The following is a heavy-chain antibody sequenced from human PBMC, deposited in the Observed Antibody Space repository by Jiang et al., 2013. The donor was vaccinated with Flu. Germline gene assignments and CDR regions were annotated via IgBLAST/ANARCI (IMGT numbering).Heavy chain of an antibody. CDR2: IYWDDDK. J-gene: IGHJ4*02. D-gene: IGHD3-16*01. CDR3: AHRPAWGENPLFDY. V-gene: IGHV2-5*02. Sequence: GWIRQPPGKALEWLALIYWDDDKRYSPSLKSRLTITKDTSKNQVVLTMTNMDPVDTATYYCAHRPAWGENPLFDYWGQGTLVTVSS.